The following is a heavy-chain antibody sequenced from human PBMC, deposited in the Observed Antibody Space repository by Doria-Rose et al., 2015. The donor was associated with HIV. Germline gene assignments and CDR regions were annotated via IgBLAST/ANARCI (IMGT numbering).Heavy chain of an antibody. J-gene: IGHJ4*02. Sequence: SGPVLVKPTETLTLTCTVSGVSLSSPGMGVSWIRQPPGKALEWLANIFSDDERSYKTSLKSRLTSSSGTSKRQVVLTMTDMDPVDTATYYCARIKSSRWYHKYYFDFWGQGTLVIVSA. CDR2: IFSDDER. D-gene: IGHD6-13*01. CDR3: ARIKSSRWYHKYYFDF. CDR1: GVSLSSPGMG. V-gene: IGHV2-26*01.